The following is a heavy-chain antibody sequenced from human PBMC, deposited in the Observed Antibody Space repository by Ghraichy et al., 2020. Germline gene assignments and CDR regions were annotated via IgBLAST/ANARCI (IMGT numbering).Heavy chain of an antibody. J-gene: IGHJ4*02. CDR2: IYYSGIT. V-gene: IGHV4-39*01. CDR3: AGLYSSSWYNFDY. D-gene: IGHD6-13*01. CDR1: GGSISSSSYY. Sequence: SETLSLTCTVSGGSISSSSYYWGWIRQPPGKGLEWIGCIYYSGITYYNPSLKSRVTISVDTSKNQFSLKLSSVTAADTAVYYCAGLYSSSWYNFDYWGQGTLVTVSS.